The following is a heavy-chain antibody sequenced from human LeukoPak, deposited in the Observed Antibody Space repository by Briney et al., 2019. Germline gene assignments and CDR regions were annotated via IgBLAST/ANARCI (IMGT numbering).Heavy chain of an antibody. CDR1: GLTFSSYA. CDR2: ISGSGGST. V-gene: IGHV3-23*01. Sequence: GGSLRLSCAASGLTFSSYAMSWVRQAPGKGLEWVSAISGSGGSTYYADSVKGRFTISRDNSKNTLYLQMNSLRAEDTAVYYCAKATGYSSGLYDYWGQGTLVTVSS. D-gene: IGHD6-19*01. J-gene: IGHJ4*02. CDR3: AKATGYSSGLYDY.